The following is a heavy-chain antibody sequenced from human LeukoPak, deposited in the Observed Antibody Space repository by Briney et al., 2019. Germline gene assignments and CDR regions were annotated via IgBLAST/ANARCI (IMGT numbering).Heavy chain of an antibody. Sequence: ASVKVSCKASGYTFTSYDINWVRQATGQGLEWLGWMNPDSGNTGYAQKFQGRVTMTSDTSIDTAYMELSSLRSEDTAVYYCARVPGLAAAGSFDYWGQGTLVTVSS. CDR1: GYTFTSYD. J-gene: IGHJ4*02. CDR2: MNPDSGNT. V-gene: IGHV1-8*01. CDR3: ARVPGLAAAGSFDY. D-gene: IGHD6-13*01.